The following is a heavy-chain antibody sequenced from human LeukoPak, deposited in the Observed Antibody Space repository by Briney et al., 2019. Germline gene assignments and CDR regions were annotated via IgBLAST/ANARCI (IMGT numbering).Heavy chain of an antibody. CDR3: ARVWGRRGVIRFPIDY. CDR2: INTNTGNP. CDR1: GYTFTSYA. Sequence: ASVKVSCKASGYTFTSYAMNWVRQAPGQGLEWMGWINTNTGNPTYAQGFTGRFVFSLDTSVSTAYLQISSLKAEDTAVYYCARVWGRRGVIRFPIDYWGQGTLVTVSS. D-gene: IGHD3-10*01. V-gene: IGHV7-4-1*02. J-gene: IGHJ4*02.